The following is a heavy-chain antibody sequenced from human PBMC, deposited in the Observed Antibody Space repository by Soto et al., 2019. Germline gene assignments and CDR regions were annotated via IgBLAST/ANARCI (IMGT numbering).Heavy chain of an antibody. CDR2: ISGSGGST. Sequence: EVQLLESGGGLVQPGGSLRLSCAASGFTFSSYAMSWVRQAPGKGLEWVSAISGSGGSTYYADSVKGRFTISRDNSKNTLYLQMNSRRAEDTAVYYCAKCTTVLGDAFEIWGQGTMVTVSS. V-gene: IGHV3-23*01. D-gene: IGHD4-17*01. J-gene: IGHJ3*02. CDR3: AKCTTVLGDAFEI. CDR1: GFTFSSYA.